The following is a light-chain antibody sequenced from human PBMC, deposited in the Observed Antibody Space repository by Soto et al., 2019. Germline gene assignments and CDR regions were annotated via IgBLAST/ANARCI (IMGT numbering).Light chain of an antibody. V-gene: IGKV3-15*01. CDR3: QQHNTWPRT. Sequence: EIVLTQSPATLSLSPGDRAALSCKASQSVHNFLAWYQQKPGHAPRLLIYGASTRATGIPARFSGSGSGTEFILTISSLQSEDFAVYYCQQHNTWPRTFGGGTKVDIK. CDR2: GAS. J-gene: IGKJ4*01. CDR1: QSVHNF.